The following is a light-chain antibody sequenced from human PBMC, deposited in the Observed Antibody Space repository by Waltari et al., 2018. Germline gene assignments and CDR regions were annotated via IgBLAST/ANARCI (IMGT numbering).Light chain of an antibody. CDR3: QQYNSWLWT. J-gene: IGKJ1*01. CDR2: GAS. CDR1: QSVSSN. V-gene: IGKV3-15*01. Sequence: EIVLTQSPATLSVSPGDRATVSCRASQSVSSNLAWYQQKPGQAPRLLRYGASTRATGTPVRFSGSGSGTEFTLTISSLQSEDFAVYYCQQYNSWLWTFGQGTKVEIK.